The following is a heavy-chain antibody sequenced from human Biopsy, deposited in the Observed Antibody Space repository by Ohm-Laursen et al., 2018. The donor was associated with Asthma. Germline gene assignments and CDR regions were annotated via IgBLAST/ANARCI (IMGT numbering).Heavy chain of an antibody. J-gene: IGHJ5*02. CDR3: ARASVAAPSNWFDP. CDR2: IHHSGTS. V-gene: IGHV4-31*02. D-gene: IGHD6-19*01. Sequence: PSETLSLTWTVSGDSITSGGCCWNWIRQHPGKGLEWIGYIHHSGTSYFNPSLKSRVSFSRDTSKNQFSLKLSSVTAADTAVYYCARASVAAPSNWFDPWGQGTLVTVSS. CDR1: GDSITSGGCC.